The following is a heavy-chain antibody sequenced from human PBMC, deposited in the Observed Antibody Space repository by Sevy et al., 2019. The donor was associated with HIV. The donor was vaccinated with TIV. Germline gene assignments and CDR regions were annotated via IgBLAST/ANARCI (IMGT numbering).Heavy chain of an antibody. Sequence: GGSLRLSCAASGLIFSDYYMGWVRQAPGKGLEWVADISSRNTYPNYADSVKDRFTISRDNAKKSLYLQMNTRRAEDTAVYYYARLRVIASAPYYFDYWGQGTLVTVSS. D-gene: IGHD2-21*01. CDR3: ARLRVIASAPYYFDY. V-gene: IGHV3-11*06. J-gene: IGHJ4*02. CDR1: GLIFSDYY. CDR2: ISSRNTYP.